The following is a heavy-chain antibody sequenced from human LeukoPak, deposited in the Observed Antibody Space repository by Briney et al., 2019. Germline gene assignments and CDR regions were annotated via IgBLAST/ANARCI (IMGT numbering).Heavy chain of an antibody. CDR3: ARHRTPHYYYYGMDV. CDR2: IYYSGST. V-gene: IGHV4-59*08. Sequence: SETLSLTCTVSGGSISSYYWSWIRQPPGKGLEWIGYIYYSGSTNYNPSLKSRVTISVDTSKSQFSLKLSSVTAADTAVYYCARHRTPHYYYYGMDVWGQGTTVTVSS. J-gene: IGHJ6*02. CDR1: GGSISSYY. D-gene: IGHD4-23*01.